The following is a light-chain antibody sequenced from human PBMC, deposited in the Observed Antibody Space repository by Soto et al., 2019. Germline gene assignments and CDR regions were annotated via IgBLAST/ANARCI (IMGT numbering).Light chain of an antibody. Sequence: VMSHSAATLSVYTRERATLSCRASQRVRSNLAWYQQKPGQAPRLLIYGASSRATGIPDRFSGSGSGTDFTLTISRLEPEDFAVYYCQQYGSSPQTFGQGTKV. J-gene: IGKJ1*01. CDR3: QQYGSSPQT. V-gene: IGKV3-20*01. CDR1: QRVRSN. CDR2: GAS.